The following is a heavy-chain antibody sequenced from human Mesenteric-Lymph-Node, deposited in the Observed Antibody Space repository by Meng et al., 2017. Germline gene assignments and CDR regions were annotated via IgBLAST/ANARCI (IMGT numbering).Heavy chain of an antibody. D-gene: IGHD6-19*01. Sequence: SETLSLTCSVSGESSSSRKYYWGWIRQPPGKGLEWIGSVYYTGNIYYNPSPKSRVIILVDTSKNQYSLNLNSVDAADTAVYYCARWSIVVAGLDWFDPWGQGTLVTVSS. CDR1: GESSSSRKYY. CDR2: VYYTGNI. V-gene: IGHV4-39*07. J-gene: IGHJ5*02. CDR3: ARWSIVVAGLDWFDP.